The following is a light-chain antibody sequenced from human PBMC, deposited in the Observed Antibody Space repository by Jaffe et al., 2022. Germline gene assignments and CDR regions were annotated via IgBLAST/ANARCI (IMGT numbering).Light chain of an antibody. CDR3: QVWDSNTVI. CDR2: RDI. Sequence: SYDLTQPLSISVALEQTATITCEGNNIGSKNVHWYQQEAGQAPVLVIYRDIHRASGIPERFSGSNSGNTATLTISRAQAGDEADYYCQVWDSNTVIFGGGTKLTVL. V-gene: IGLV3-9*01. J-gene: IGLJ2*01. CDR1: NIGSKN.